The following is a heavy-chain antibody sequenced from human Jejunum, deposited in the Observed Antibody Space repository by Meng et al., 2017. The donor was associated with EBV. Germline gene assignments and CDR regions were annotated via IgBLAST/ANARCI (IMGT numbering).Heavy chain of an antibody. CDR1: GFTFTNSS. D-gene: IGHD3-16*01. Sequence: VQLVGYGVGLGKPRESLRLSCAASGFTFTNSSMTWVRQAPGKGLEWVGRIKRTTDGGTTDYAAPVKGRFTISRDDSKNTLYLQMNSLKTEDTAVYYCTDVGGDMIWGQGILVTVSS. J-gene: IGHJ4*02. CDR3: TDVGGDMI. V-gene: IGHV3-15*01. CDR2: IKRTTDGGTT.